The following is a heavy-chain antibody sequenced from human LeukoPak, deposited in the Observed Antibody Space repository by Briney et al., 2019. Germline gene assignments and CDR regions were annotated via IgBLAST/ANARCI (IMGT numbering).Heavy chain of an antibody. CDR3: ARVLAVALDY. D-gene: IGHD6-19*01. V-gene: IGHV3-53*01. Sequence: GGSLRLSCAASGFTVSSNYMSWVRQAPGKGLEWVSVIYSGGSTYYADSVKGRFTISRDNFKNTLYLQMNSLRAEDTAVYYCARVLAVALDYWGQGTLVTVSS. J-gene: IGHJ4*02. CDR2: IYSGGST. CDR1: GFTVSSNY.